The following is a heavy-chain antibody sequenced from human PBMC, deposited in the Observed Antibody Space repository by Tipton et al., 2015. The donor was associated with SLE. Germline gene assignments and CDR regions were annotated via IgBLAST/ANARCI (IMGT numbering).Heavy chain of an antibody. CDR3: ARYCGSATCLGFWFS. CDR1: GGSITSSADY. D-gene: IGHD2-2*01. V-gene: IGHV4-39*07. Sequence: GLVKPSETLSLTCSVSGGSITSSADYWGWVRQPPGKGLEWIGNIYSSGSTYYNPSLKSRVTISMDTSKNQFSLRLSSVTAADTAVYYCARYCGSATCLGFWFSWGQGTLVTVSS. J-gene: IGHJ5*02. CDR2: IYSSGST.